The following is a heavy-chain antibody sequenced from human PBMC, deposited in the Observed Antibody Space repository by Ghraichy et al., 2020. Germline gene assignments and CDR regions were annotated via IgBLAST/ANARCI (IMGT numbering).Heavy chain of an antibody. CDR3: VRGYFYDLD. CDR1: GFTFSDTW. CDR2: IGQAGTRT. Sequence: GSLRLSCEASGFTFSDTWMHWVRQAPGKGLEWVSRIGQAGTRTVYADSVKGRFTISRDNARNTVYLHMNSLRAEDTAVYHCVRGYFYDLDWGQGTLVIVSS. D-gene: IGHD3-22*01. V-gene: IGHV3-74*01. J-gene: IGHJ4*02.